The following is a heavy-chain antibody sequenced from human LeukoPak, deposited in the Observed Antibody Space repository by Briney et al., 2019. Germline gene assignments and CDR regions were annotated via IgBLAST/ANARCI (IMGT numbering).Heavy chain of an antibody. V-gene: IGHV3-64D*09. CDR2: ISTNGGHT. Sequence: PGGSLRLSCSASGFSFSNYAMHWVRQAPGPGLEYVSAISTNGGHTYYADSVQGRFTISRDDSKNTLYLQMSSLRAEDTALYYCVKDLLGYCSSTSCYATGPFDYWGQGTLVTVSS. CDR3: VKDLLGYCSSTSCYATGPFDY. D-gene: IGHD2-2*01. J-gene: IGHJ4*02. CDR1: GFSFSNYA.